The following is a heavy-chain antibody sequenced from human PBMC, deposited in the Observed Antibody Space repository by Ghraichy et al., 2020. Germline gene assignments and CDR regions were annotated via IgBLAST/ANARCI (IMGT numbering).Heavy chain of an antibody. CDR3: AVLPGSYDFWSGYPYYFDY. V-gene: IGHV4-39*01. D-gene: IGHD3-3*01. CDR1: GGSISSSSYY. J-gene: IGHJ4*02. CDR2: IYYSGST. Sequence: LETLSLTCTVSGGSISSSSYYWGWIRQPPGKGLEWIGSIYYSGSTYYNPSLKSRVTISVDTSKNQFSLKLSSVTAADTAVYYCAVLPGSYDFWSGYPYYFDYWGQGTLVTVSS.